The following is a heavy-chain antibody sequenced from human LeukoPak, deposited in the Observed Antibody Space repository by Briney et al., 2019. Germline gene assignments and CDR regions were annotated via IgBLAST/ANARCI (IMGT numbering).Heavy chain of an antibody. D-gene: IGHD3-10*01. CDR2: IKQDGSEK. Sequence: GRSLRLSCAASGFTFSQYWMSWVRQAPGKGLEWVANIKQDGSEKNYVDPVKGRFTISRDNAKNSLYLQMNILRAEDTAVYYCARDLYASGSYDYWGQGTLVTVAS. J-gene: IGHJ4*02. CDR3: ARDLYASGSYDY. V-gene: IGHV3-7*04. CDR1: GFTFSQYW.